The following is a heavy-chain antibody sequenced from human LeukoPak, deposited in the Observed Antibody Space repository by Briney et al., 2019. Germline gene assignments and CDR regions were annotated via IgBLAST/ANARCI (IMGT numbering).Heavy chain of an antibody. CDR2: IWYGGSNK. Sequence: PGRSLRLSCAASGFTFSSYGMHWVRQAPGKGLEWVAVIWYGGSNKYYADSVKGRFTISRDNSKNTLYLQMNSLRAEDTAVYYCATGSGIAAAGTPSDAFDIWGQGTMVTVSS. CDR3: ATGSGIAAAGTPSDAFDI. D-gene: IGHD6-13*01. J-gene: IGHJ3*02. CDR1: GFTFSSYG. V-gene: IGHV3-33*08.